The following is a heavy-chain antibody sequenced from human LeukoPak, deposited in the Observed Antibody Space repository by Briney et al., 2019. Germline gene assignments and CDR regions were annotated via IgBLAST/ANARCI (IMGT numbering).Heavy chain of an antibody. CDR3: ARDYGLGATIPAPTDY. D-gene: IGHD1-26*01. Sequence: GASVRVSCKASGYTFTSYYMHWVRQAPGQGLEWMGIINPSGGSTSYAQKFQGRVTMTRDMSTSTVYMELSSLRSEDTAVYYCARDYGLGATIPAPTDYWGQGTLVTVSS. CDR1: GYTFTSYY. CDR2: INPSGGST. J-gene: IGHJ4*02. V-gene: IGHV1-46*01.